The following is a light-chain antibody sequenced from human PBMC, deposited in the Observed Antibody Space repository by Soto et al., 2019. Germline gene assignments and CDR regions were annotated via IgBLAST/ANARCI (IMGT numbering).Light chain of an antibody. Sequence: QSALTQPASVSGSPGQSITIPCTGTSSDIGSYNSVSWYQQHPGKAPKLIIYEVTNRPSGVSDRFSGSKSGNTASLTVSGLQAEDEADYFCSSYAGSNDLVFGGGTKVTVL. V-gene: IGLV2-14*01. CDR3: SSYAGSNDLV. CDR1: SSDIGSYNS. J-gene: IGLJ3*02. CDR2: EVT.